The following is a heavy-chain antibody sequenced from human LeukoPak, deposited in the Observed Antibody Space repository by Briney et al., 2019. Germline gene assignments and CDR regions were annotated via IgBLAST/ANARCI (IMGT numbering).Heavy chain of an antibody. J-gene: IGHJ4*02. CDR3: ARGHYDILTGYYSNYFDY. D-gene: IGHD3-9*01. CDR1: GGSFSGYY. CDR2: INHSGST. V-gene: IGHV4-34*01. Sequence: SETLSLTCAVYGGSFSGYYWSWIRQPPGKGLEWIGEINHSGSTNYNPSLKSRVTISVDMSKNQFSLKLSSVTAADTAVYYCARGHYDILTGYYSNYFDYWGQGTLVTVSS.